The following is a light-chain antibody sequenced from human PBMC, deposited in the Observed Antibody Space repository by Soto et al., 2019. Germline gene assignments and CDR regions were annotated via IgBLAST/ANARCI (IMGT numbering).Light chain of an antibody. Sequence: QSALTQPPSASGSPGQSVTISCIGTSSDVGGYNYVYWYQQHPGKAPKLMIYEVSKRPSGVPDRFSGSKSGNTASLTVSGLEADDEADYYCSSYAASNNLGVFGGGTKLTVL. CDR3: SSYAASNNLGV. CDR1: SSDVGGYNY. CDR2: EVS. V-gene: IGLV2-8*01. J-gene: IGLJ2*01.